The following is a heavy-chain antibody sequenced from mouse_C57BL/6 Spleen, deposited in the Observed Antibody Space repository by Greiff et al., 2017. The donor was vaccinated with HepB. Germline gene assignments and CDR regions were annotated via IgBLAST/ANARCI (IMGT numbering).Heavy chain of an antibody. CDR1: GYSFTGYY. J-gene: IGHJ3*01. D-gene: IGHD2-5*01. CDR2: INPSTCGT. V-gene: IGHV1-42*01. CDR3: AREGAYYSNYWFAY. Sequence: VQLQQSGPELVKPGASVKISCKASGYSFTGYYMNWVKQSPEKSLEWIGEINPSTCGTTYNQKFKAKATLTVDKSSSTAYMQLKSLTSEDSAVYYCAREGAYYSNYWFAYWGQGTLVTVSA.